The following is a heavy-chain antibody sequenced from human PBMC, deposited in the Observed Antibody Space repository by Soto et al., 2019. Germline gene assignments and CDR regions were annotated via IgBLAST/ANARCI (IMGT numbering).Heavy chain of an antibody. V-gene: IGHV1-8*01. J-gene: IGHJ6*02. CDR3: TPQGAYPWETYYYGLDV. Sequence: QVQLVQSGAEVKKPGASVKVSCKASGYTFTSYDINWVRQATGQGLEWMGWMNPNSGNTGYAQKFQGRVTMTRNTSRITVYKELSSLRSEDTAVYYRTPQGAYPWETYYYGLDVWGQGTTVTVSS. CDR1: GYTFTSYD. CDR2: MNPNSGNT. D-gene: IGHD1-26*01.